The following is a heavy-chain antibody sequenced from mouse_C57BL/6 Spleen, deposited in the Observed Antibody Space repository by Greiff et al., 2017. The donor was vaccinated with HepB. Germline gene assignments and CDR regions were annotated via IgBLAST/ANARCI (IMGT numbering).Heavy chain of an antibody. Sequence: VQLQQFGAELVRPGTLVKVSCKASGYAFTNYLIEWVKQRPGQGLEWIGVINPGSGGTNYNEKFKGKATLTADKSSSTAYMQLSSLTSEDSAVYFCARYDYAWYFDVWGTGTTVTVSS. CDR2: INPGSGGT. V-gene: IGHV1-54*01. CDR1: GYAFTNYL. J-gene: IGHJ1*03. CDR3: ARYDYAWYFDV. D-gene: IGHD2-4*01.